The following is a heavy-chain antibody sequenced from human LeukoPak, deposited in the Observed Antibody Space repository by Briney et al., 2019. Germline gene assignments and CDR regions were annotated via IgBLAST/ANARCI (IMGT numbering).Heavy chain of an antibody. J-gene: IGHJ4*02. Sequence: GGSPRLSCAASGFTFRSYAMHWVRQAPGKGLEWVAVISYDGSNKYYADSVKGRFTISRDNSKNTLYLQMNSLRAEDTAVYYCARDPYSSGWYDYWGQGTLVTVSS. CDR2: ISYDGSNK. CDR1: GFTFRSYA. D-gene: IGHD6-19*01. V-gene: IGHV3-30*04. CDR3: ARDPYSSGWYDY.